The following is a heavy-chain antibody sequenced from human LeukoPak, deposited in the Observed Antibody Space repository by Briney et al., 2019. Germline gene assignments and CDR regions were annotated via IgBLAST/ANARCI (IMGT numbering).Heavy chain of an antibody. V-gene: IGHV5-51*01. D-gene: IGHD6-13*01. CDR2: IYSGDSDT. CDR3: ARLGGGSSSWYGFFDY. CDR1: GYSFTSYW. Sequence: GEALNISCKGSGYSFTSYWIGGVRQMPGKGLEWMGIIYSGDSDTRYSPSFQGQVTITADKSSSTAYLQWSSRNASDTALYYCARLGGGSSSWYGFFDYWGQGTLVAVSS. J-gene: IGHJ4*02.